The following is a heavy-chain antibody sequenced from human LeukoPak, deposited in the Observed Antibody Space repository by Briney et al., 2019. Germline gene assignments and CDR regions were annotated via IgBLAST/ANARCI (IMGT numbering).Heavy chain of an antibody. D-gene: IGHD3-22*01. CDR3: ARDFFDSSGSFDP. J-gene: IGHJ5*02. CDR1: GGSISSYY. CDR2: IYYSGST. Sequence: PSETLSLTCTVSGGSISSYYWSWIRQPPGKGLECIGYIYYSGSTNYNPSLKSRVTISVDTSKNQFSLKLSSVTAADTAVYYCARDFFDSSGSFDPWGQGALVSVSS. V-gene: IGHV4-59*01.